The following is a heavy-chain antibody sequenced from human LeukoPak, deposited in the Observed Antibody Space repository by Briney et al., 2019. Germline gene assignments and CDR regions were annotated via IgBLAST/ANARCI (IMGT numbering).Heavy chain of an antibody. CDR3: ASGYRTFDY. V-gene: IGHV3-7*03. D-gene: IGHD5-24*01. CDR2: IKQDGSEK. J-gene: IGHJ4*02. Sequence: GGSLRLSCAASGFIFSNYWMSWVRQAPGKGLEWVANIKQDGSEKYYVDSVEGRFTISRDNAKNSLYLQMSSLRAEDTAVYYCASGYRTFDYWGQGTLVTVSS. CDR1: GFIFSNYW.